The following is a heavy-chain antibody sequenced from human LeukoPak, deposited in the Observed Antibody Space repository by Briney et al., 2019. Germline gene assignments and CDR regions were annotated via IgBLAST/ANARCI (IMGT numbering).Heavy chain of an antibody. J-gene: IGHJ4*02. D-gene: IGHD1-26*01. V-gene: IGHV3-21*01. CDR1: GFTFRSYS. CDR2: ISGSNGYF. Sequence: GGSLRLSCAASGFTFRSYSLNWIRQAPGKGLEGVASISGSNGYFYYADSVKGRFTISRDNARNSLFLQMNSLTAEDTAVYYCAREIIAATLDGWGQGTLVIVSS. CDR3: AREIIAATLDG.